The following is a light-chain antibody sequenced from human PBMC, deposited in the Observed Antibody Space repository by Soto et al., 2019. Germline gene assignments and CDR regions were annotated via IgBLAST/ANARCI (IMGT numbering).Light chain of an antibody. J-gene: IGLJ1*01. CDR1: SSDVGGHNY. CDR2: EVS. CDR3: SSYAGINFWV. Sequence: QSVLAQPPSASGSPGQSVTISCTGTSSDVGGHNYVLWYQQHPGKAPKLMIYEVSKRPSGVPDRFSGSKSGNTASLTVSGLQTEDEADYYCSSYAGINFWVFGTRTKVTVL. V-gene: IGLV2-8*01.